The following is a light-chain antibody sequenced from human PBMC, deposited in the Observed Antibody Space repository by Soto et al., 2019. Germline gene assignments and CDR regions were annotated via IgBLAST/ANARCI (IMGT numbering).Light chain of an antibody. J-gene: IGLJ1*01. Sequence: QSALTQPASVSGSPGQSITISCTGTSSDVGAYNSVAWYQHNPGKAPKLMIYDVSNRPSGVSSRFSGSKSANTASLTISGLQGEDEADYYCSAYTVSRTYVFGTGTKVTVL. CDR2: DVS. CDR3: SAYTVSRTYV. V-gene: IGLV2-14*01. CDR1: SSDVGAYNS.